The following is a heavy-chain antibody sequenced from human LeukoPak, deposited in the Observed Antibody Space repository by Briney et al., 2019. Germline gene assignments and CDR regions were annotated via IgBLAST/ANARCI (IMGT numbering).Heavy chain of an antibody. CDR1: GDSLSRSS. CDR3: ARSIPAAIGVFLL. V-gene: IGHV4-59*01. J-gene: IGHJ4*02. CDR2: MFYGGTT. D-gene: IGHD2-2*01. Sequence: PSETLSLTCTVSGDSLSRSSWSWIRQSPGGGLEWIGYMFYGGTTNHNPSLKGRVTMSMVTSKDQFSLKLSSVTAADTAVYYCARSIPAAIGVFLLWGQGTLVTVSS.